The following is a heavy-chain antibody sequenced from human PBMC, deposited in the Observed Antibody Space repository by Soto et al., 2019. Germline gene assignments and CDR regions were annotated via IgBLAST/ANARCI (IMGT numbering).Heavy chain of an antibody. Sequence: QVQLMQSGAEVKKPGSSVKVSCKASGGTISTNVISGVRQAPGQGLEWMGEIMPIFAAPNNAQKFQGRLTKTADTSTTTADTELSSQTSEYTAVYFCATGARYCSGGSCDPDAWGQITLVSDSS. D-gene: IGHD2-15*01. CDR3: ATGARYCSGGSCDPDA. CDR1: GGTISTNV. J-gene: IGHJ5*02. CDR2: IMPIFAAP. V-gene: IGHV1-69*06.